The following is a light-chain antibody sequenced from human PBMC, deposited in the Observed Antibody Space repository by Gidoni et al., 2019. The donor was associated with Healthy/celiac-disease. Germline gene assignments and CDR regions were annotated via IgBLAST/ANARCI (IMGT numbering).Light chain of an antibody. CDR2: DAS. CDR1: QTISSY. CDR3: QQRRNWPLT. V-gene: IGKV3-11*01. J-gene: IGKJ4*01. Sequence: EFVLTQSPAILSLSPGERATLSCRASQTISSYLAWYQQKPGQAPRLLIYDASNRDTGIPARFSGSGSGTDFTLTISSLEPEDFAVYFCQQRRNWPLTFGGGTKVEIK.